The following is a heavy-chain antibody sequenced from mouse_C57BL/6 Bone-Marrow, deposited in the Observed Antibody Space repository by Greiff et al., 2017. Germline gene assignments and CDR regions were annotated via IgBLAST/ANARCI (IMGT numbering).Heavy chain of an antibody. CDR2: ISSGGSYT. Sequence: EVQLVESGGDLVKPGGSLKLSCAASGFTFSSYGMSWVRQTPDKRLEWVATISSGGSYTYYPDSVKGRFTISRDNAKNTLYLQMSSLKSEDTAMYYCARRRDSSGWVAYWGQGTLVTVSA. D-gene: IGHD3-2*02. V-gene: IGHV5-6*01. CDR3: ARRRDSSGWVAY. J-gene: IGHJ3*01. CDR1: GFTFSSYG.